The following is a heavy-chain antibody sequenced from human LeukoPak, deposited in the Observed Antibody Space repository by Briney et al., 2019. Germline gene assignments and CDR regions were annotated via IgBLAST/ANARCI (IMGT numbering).Heavy chain of an antibody. J-gene: IGHJ6*03. CDR1: GGSISSGGYY. CDR3: ARVYCSNTSCRYYYYYYMDV. V-gene: IGHV4-31*03. Sequence: SETLSLTCTVSGGSISSGGYYWSWIRQHPGKGLEWIGYIYYSGSTYYNPSLKSRVTISVDTSKNQFSLKLSSVTAAGTAVYYCARVYCSNTSCRYYYYYYMDVWGKGTTVTVSS. D-gene: IGHD2-2*01. CDR2: IYYSGST.